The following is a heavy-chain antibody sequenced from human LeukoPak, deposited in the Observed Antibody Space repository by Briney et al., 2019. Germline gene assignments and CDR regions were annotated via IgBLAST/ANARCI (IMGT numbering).Heavy chain of an antibody. D-gene: IGHD2-15*01. CDR3: ARGVVVVAATEEADAFDI. J-gene: IGHJ3*02. CDR1: GGTFSSYA. Sequence: ASVKLSCKASGGTFSSYAISWVRQAPGQGLEWMGGIIPIFGTANYAQKFQGRVTITADESTSTAYMELSSLRSEDTAVYYCARGVVVVAATEEADAFDIWGQGTMVTVSS. V-gene: IGHV1-69*13. CDR2: IIPIFGTA.